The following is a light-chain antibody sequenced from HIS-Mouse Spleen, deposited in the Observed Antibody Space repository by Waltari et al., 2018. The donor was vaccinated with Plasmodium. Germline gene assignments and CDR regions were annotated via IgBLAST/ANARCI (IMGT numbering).Light chain of an antibody. Sequence: DIQMTQSPSSLSASVGDRVTIPCRASQSISSYLNWYQQKPRKAPKLLIYAASSLQSGVPSRFSGSGSGTDFTLTISSLQPEDFATYYCQQNYNTWTFGQGTKVEIK. CDR3: QQNYNTWT. CDR1: QSISSY. J-gene: IGKJ1*01. CDR2: AAS. V-gene: IGKV1-39*01.